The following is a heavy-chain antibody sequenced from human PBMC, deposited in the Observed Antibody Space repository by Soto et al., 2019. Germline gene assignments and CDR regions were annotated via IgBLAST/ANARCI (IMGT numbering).Heavy chain of an antibody. Sequence: SVEVSCKASGYSFTSYGISWVRPAPGQGLEWMGGIIPIFGTANYAQKFQGRVTITADKSTSTAYMELSSLRSEDTAVYYCARDQVGTNTHYYYYGMDVWGQGTTVNLS. J-gene: IGHJ6*02. D-gene: IGHD2-8*01. V-gene: IGHV1-69*06. CDR3: ARDQVGTNTHYYYYGMDV. CDR1: GYSFTSYG. CDR2: IIPIFGTA.